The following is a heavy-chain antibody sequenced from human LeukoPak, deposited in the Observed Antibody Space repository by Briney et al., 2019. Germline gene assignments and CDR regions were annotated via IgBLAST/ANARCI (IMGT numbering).Heavy chain of an antibody. J-gene: IGHJ4*02. CDR2: INSDGSST. V-gene: IGHV3-74*01. Sequence: GGSLRLSCAASGFTFSSYWMHWVRQAPGKGLVWVSRINSDGSSTSYADSVKGRFTISRDNAKNTLYLQMNSLRAEDTAVYYCARGPSSDDILTGFDYWGQGTLVTVSS. D-gene: IGHD3-9*01. CDR3: ARGPSSDDILTGFDY. CDR1: GFTFSSYW.